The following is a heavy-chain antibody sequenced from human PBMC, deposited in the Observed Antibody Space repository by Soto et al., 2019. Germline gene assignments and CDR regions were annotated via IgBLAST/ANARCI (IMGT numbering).Heavy chain of an antibody. Sequence: EVQLLESGGGLVKPGGSLRLSCAASGFIFSSYTMNWVRQAPGKGLEWVSSISSGSRSIHYADSVKGRFTISRYNVKNSLYRQMNSLRAEDTAVYYCARELSYYYDSSGLRFDPWGQGTLVTVSS. CDR1: GFIFSSYT. CDR2: ISSGSRSI. J-gene: IGHJ5*02. V-gene: IGHV3-21*01. CDR3: ARELSYYYDSSGLRFDP. D-gene: IGHD3-22*01.